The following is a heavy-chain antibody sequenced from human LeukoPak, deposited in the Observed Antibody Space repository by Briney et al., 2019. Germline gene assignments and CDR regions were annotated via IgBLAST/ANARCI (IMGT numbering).Heavy chain of an antibody. CDR1: GGSISSGSYY. D-gene: IGHD2-2*01. J-gene: IGHJ6*03. Sequence: PSETLSLTCTVSGGSISSGSYYWSWIRQPAGKGLEWIGRMSTSGSTNYNPSLKSRVTMSVDTSKNQSSLKLSSVTAADTAVYHCARAYFSRSYYYYYMDVWGKGTTVSISS. CDR2: MSTSGST. V-gene: IGHV4-61*02. CDR3: ARAYFSRSYYYYYMDV.